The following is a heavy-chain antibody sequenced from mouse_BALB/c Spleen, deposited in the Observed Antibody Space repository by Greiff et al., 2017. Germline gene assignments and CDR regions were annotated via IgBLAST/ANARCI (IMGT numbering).Heavy chain of an antibody. Sequence: EVQGVESGGGLVKPGGSLKLSCAASGFTFSSYAMSWVRQTPEKRLEWVASISSGGSTYYPDSVKGRFTISRDNARNILYLQMSSLRSEDTAMYYCARVDYDDGFAYWGQGTLVTVSA. CDR3: ARVDYDDGFAY. J-gene: IGHJ3*01. CDR2: ISSGGST. D-gene: IGHD2-4*01. CDR1: GFTFSSYA. V-gene: IGHV5-6-5*01.